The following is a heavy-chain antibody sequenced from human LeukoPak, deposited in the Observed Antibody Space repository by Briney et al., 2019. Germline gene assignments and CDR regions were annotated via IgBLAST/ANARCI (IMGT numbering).Heavy chain of an antibody. J-gene: IGHJ5*02. Sequence: ASVKVSCTASGYTFTSYDINWVRQATGQGVEWMGWMNPNSGNTGYAQKFQGRVTMTRNTSISTAYMELSSLRSEDTAVYYCARGRSLYYDSSGYYQNWFDPWGQGTLVTVSS. CDR1: GYTFTSYD. V-gene: IGHV1-8*01. CDR2: MNPNSGNT. CDR3: ARGRSLYYDSSGYYQNWFDP. D-gene: IGHD3-22*01.